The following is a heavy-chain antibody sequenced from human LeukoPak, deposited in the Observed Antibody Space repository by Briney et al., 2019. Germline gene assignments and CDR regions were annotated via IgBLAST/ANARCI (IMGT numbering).Heavy chain of an antibody. CDR1: GYKLTDYY. CDR3: AKDEGYSYAPPGGLDY. Sequence: ASVKVSCKTSGYKLTDYYIHWVRQAPGQGLEWMGWINPNSGGTNYAQKFQSCVTMTRDTSITTVYMELSRVTSDDTAVYYCAKDEGYSYAPPGGLDYWGQGTLVTVSS. J-gene: IGHJ4*02. D-gene: IGHD5-18*01. CDR2: INPNSGGT. V-gene: IGHV1-2*04.